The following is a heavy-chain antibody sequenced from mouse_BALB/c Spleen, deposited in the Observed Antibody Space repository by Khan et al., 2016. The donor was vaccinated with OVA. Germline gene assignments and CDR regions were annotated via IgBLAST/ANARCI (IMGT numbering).Heavy chain of an antibody. J-gene: IGHJ2*01. Sequence: QVQLQQSGAELVRPGASVTLSCKASGYTFTDYEMHWVKQTPVHGLEWIGAIDPETGGPAYNQKFKGKATLTAAKSSSTAYMALLTLTSDDSAVDYCTRSYYGSSCFDYWGQGTTLAVSS. CDR1: GYTFTDYE. D-gene: IGHD1-1*01. CDR2: IDPETGGP. V-gene: IGHV1-15*01. CDR3: TRSYYGSSCFDY.